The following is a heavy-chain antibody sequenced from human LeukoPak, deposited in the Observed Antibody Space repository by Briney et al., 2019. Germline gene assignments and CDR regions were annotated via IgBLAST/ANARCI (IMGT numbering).Heavy chain of an antibody. CDR1: GFTFSSYA. CDR2: ISGSGGST. V-gene: IGHV3-23*01. D-gene: IGHD3-9*01. CDR3: AKVLTFDYAGNWFDP. J-gene: IGHJ5*02. Sequence: QPGGSLGLSCAASGFTFSSYAMSWVRQAPGKGLEWVSAISGSGGSTYYADSVKGRFTISRDNSKNTLYLQMNSLRAEDTAVYYCAKVLTFDYAGNWFDPWGQGTLVTVSS.